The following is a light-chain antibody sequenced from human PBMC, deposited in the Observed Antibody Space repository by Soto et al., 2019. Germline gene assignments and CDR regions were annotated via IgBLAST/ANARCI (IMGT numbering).Light chain of an antibody. Sequence: QSVLTQPPSASGAPGQRVTISCSGSSSNIGSHIVNWYQQLPGTAPKLLIYTNNQRPSGVPDRFFGANSATSASLAISGLQYEDEADYYCAAWDDSAFGVVFGGGTKLTVL. J-gene: IGLJ2*01. CDR2: TNN. CDR1: SSNIGSHI. V-gene: IGLV1-44*01. CDR3: AAWDDSAFGVV.